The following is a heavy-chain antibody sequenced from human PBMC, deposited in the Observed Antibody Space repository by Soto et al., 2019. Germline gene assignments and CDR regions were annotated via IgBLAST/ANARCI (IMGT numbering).Heavy chain of an antibody. CDR3: ARESDNYDSTPGWFDP. V-gene: IGHV1-2*02. J-gene: IGHJ5*02. Sequence: QVQLVQSGAEVKKPGASVKVSCKASGYTFTGYYMHWVRQAPGQGLEWMGWINPNSGGTNYAQKLQGRVTMTTDTSTSTAYMELRSLRSDDTAVYYCARESDNYDSTPGWFDPWGQGTLVTVSS. D-gene: IGHD3-22*01. CDR1: GYTFTGYY. CDR2: INPNSGGT.